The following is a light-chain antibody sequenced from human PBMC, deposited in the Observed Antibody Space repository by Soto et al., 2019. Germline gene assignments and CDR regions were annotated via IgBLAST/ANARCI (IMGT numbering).Light chain of an antibody. CDR2: GAS. V-gene: IGKV3-15*01. J-gene: IGKJ1*01. CDR1: QSVSSN. CDR3: QHYNRWPRT. Sequence: EMVMTQSPATLSVSPGERATLSCRASQSVSSNLAWYQQKPGQDPRLLIYGASTRATGVPARFSGSGSGTEFTLTISSQQSEDFAVYHCQHYNRWPRTFGQGTKVESK.